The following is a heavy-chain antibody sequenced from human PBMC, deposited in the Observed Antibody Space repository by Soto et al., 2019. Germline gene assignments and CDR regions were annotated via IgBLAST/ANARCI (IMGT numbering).Heavy chain of an antibody. J-gene: IGHJ2*01. V-gene: IGHV3-30-3*01. CDR3: XXXXXXXXXXVVPPGYFXX. CDR1: GFTFSSYA. D-gene: IGHD2-15*01. CDR2: ISYDGSNK. Sequence: QVQLVESGGGVVQPGRSLRLSCAASGFTFSSYAMHWVRQAPGKGLEWVAVISYDGSNKYYADSVKGRFTISRDNSKNTLYLQMNSLRAEDTAVYYCXXXXXXXXXXVVPPGYFXXXGRGTL.